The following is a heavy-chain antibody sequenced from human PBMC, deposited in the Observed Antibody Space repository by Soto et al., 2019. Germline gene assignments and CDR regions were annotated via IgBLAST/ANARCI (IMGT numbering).Heavy chain of an antibody. V-gene: IGHV4-31*03. CDR3: ARDRESSVTLFV. CDR1: GGSISSGGYY. Sequence: PSETLSLTCTVSGGSISSGGYYWSWIRQHPGKGLEWIGYIYYSGSTYYNPSLKSRVTISVDTSKNQFSLKLSSVTAADAAVYYCARDRESSVTLFVWGQGITVSV. CDR2: IYYSGST. D-gene: IGHD3-16*01. J-gene: IGHJ6*02.